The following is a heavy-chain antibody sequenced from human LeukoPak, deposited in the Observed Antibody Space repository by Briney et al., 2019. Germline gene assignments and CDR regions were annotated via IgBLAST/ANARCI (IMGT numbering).Heavy chain of an antibody. CDR2: IYSSGST. CDR1: GGSISSYY. Sequence: SETLSLTCTVSGGSISSYYWSWIRQPPGKGLEWIGYIYSSGSTNYNPSLKSRVTISVDTSKIQFSLKLSSVTAADTAVYYCARYCSSTSCYLGSAWFDPWGQGTLVTVSS. D-gene: IGHD2-2*01. V-gene: IGHV4-4*09. J-gene: IGHJ5*02. CDR3: ARYCSSTSCYLGSAWFDP.